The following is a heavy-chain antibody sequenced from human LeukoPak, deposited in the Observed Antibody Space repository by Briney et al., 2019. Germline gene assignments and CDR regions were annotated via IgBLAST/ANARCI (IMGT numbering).Heavy chain of an antibody. CDR2: ISGSGGST. D-gene: IGHD3-22*01. Sequence: PGGSLRLSCAASGFTFSSYAMSWVRQAPGKGLEWVSAISGSGGSTYYADSVKGRFTISRDNSKNTLYLQMNSLRAEDTAVYYCAKRPMKYYDSSGFFDYCGQGTLVTVSS. CDR3: AKRPMKYYDSSGFFDY. CDR1: GFTFSSYA. J-gene: IGHJ4*02. V-gene: IGHV3-23*01.